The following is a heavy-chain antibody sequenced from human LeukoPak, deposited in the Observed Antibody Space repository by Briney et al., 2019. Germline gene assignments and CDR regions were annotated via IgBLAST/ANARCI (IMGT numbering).Heavy chain of an antibody. CDR2: IYYSGGT. CDR1: GGSVSSGSYY. J-gene: IGHJ6*03. Sequence: SETLSLTCTVSGGSVSSGSYYWSWIRQPPGKGLEWIGYIYYSGGTNYNPSLKRRVTISVDPSKNQFSLKLSSVTAADTAVYYCARAASDFWSGYYYYYMDVWGKGTTVTVSS. V-gene: IGHV4-61*01. CDR3: ARAASDFWSGYYYYYMDV. D-gene: IGHD3-3*01.